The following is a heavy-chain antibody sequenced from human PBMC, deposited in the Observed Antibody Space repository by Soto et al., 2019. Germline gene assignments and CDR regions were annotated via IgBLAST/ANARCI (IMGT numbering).Heavy chain of an antibody. J-gene: IGHJ5*02. D-gene: IGHD3-3*01. CDR3: ARRGELYYDFWSGYYGWFDP. V-gene: IGHV4-38-2*01. CDR2: IYHSGST. Sequence: SETLSLTCAVSGFSLSSGYYWGWIRQPPGKGLECIGTIYHSGSTYYNPSLKSRVTISVDTSKNQFSLKLSSVTAADTAVYYCARRGELYYDFWSGYYGWFDPWGPGTLVTVSS. CDR1: GFSLSSGYY.